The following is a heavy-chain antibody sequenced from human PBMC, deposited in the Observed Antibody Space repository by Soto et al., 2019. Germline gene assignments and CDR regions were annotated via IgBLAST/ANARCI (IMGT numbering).Heavy chain of an antibody. D-gene: IGHD5-18*01. J-gene: IGHJ6*02. CDR1: GFTFSSYG. CDR2: IWYDGSNK. Sequence: PGGSLRLSCAASGFTFSSYGMHWVRQAPGKGLEWVAVIWYDGSNKYYADSVKGRFTISRDNSKNTLYLQMNSLRAEDTAVYYCARGPGGYSYGSYYYYGMDVWGQGTTVTVSS. V-gene: IGHV3-33*01. CDR3: ARGPGGYSYGSYYYYGMDV.